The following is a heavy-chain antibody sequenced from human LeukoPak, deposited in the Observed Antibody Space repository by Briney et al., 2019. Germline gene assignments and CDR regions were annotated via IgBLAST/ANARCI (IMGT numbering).Heavy chain of an antibody. CDR3: ATTNVGYCSSTSCSPFDY. J-gene: IGHJ4*02. CDR1: GYTFTGYY. V-gene: IGHV1-2*02. D-gene: IGHD2-2*01. CDR2: INPNSGGT. Sequence: GASVKVSCKASGYTFTGYYMHWVRQAPGQGLEWMGWINPNSGGTNYAQKFQGRVTMTRDTSISTAYMELSRLISDDTAVYYCATTNVGYCSSTSCSPFDYWGQGTLVTVSS.